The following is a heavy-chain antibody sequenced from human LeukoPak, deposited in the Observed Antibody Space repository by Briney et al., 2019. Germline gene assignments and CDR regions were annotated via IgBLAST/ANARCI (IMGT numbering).Heavy chain of an antibody. J-gene: IGHJ4*02. Sequence: SETLSLTCSVSGGSISSHYWSWIRQPPGKQLEWIGYIYYSGSTNYNPSLKSRVTISVDTSKKQFSLKLSSVTAADTAVYYCARHQFDSTACVDYWGQGTRVTVSS. CDR2: IYYSGST. D-gene: IGHD2/OR15-2a*01. CDR3: ARHQFDSTACVDY. CDR1: GGSISSHY. V-gene: IGHV4-59*08.